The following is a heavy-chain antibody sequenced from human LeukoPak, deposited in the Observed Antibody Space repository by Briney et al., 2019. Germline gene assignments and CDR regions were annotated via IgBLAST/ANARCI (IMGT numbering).Heavy chain of an antibody. CDR3: ARDKKWKPDY. J-gene: IGHJ4*02. Sequence: ASVKVSCKASGYTFTTYGFSWVRQATGQGLEWMGWISAYNGNTNYAQRLQGRVTMTTDTSRSRVYMEMRSLRSDDKAVYYCARDKKWKPDYWGEGTLVTVSS. V-gene: IGHV1-18*01. CDR1: GYTFTTYG. CDR2: ISAYNGNT. D-gene: IGHD1-1*01.